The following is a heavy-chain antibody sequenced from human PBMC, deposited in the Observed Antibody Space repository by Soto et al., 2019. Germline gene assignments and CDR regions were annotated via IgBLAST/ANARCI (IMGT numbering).Heavy chain of an antibody. CDR1: GYTFTSYY. Sequence: GASVKVSCKASGYTFTSYYMHWVRQAPGQGLEWMGIINPSGGSTSYAQKFQGRVTMTRDTSTSTVYMELSSLRSEDTAVYYCARDRLWFGEREFYYGMDVWGQGTTVTVLL. D-gene: IGHD3-10*01. V-gene: IGHV1-46*03. J-gene: IGHJ6*02. CDR2: INPSGGST. CDR3: ARDRLWFGEREFYYGMDV.